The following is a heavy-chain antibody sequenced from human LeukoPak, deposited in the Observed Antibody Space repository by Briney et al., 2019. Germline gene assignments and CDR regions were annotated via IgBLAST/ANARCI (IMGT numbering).Heavy chain of an antibody. J-gene: IGHJ4*02. CDR1: GYTFTAYA. CDR2: INAGNGDT. V-gene: IGHV1-3*01. Sequence: ASVKVSCKASGYTFTAYAMHWVRRAPGQRLEWMGWINAGNGDTKYSQKFQGRVTIARDTSASTAYMELSSLRSEDTAVYYCARDRGGTGDFDYWGQGTLVTVSS. D-gene: IGHD1-1*01. CDR3: ARDRGGTGDFDY.